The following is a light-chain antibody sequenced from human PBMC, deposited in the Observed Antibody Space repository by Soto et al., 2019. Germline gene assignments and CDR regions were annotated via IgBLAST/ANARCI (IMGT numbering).Light chain of an antibody. CDR3: CSYAGSSTWV. J-gene: IGLJ3*02. CDR2: EGS. CDR1: NSDVGSYNL. Sequence: QSALTQPASVSGSPGQSITISCTGTNSDVGSYNLVSWYQQHPGKAPKLLIYEGSKRPSGVSNRFSGSKSGNTASLTISGLQAEAEADYYCCSYAGSSTWVFGGGTKVTVL. V-gene: IGLV2-23*01.